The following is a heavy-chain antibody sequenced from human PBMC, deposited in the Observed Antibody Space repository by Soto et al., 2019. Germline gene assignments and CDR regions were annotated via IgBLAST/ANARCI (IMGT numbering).Heavy chain of an antibody. V-gene: IGHV3-21*01. D-gene: IGHD2-15*01. CDR2: MSSSSSYI. CDR3: ARTDCSGGSCYESFYYYGMDV. CDR1: GFTFSSYS. J-gene: IGHJ6*02. Sequence: EVQLVESGGGLVKPGGSLRLSCAASGFTFSSYSMNWVRQAPGKGLEWVSSMSSSSSYIYYADSVKGRFTISRDNAKNSLYLQMNSLRAEDTAVYYCARTDCSGGSCYESFYYYGMDVWGQGTTVTVSS.